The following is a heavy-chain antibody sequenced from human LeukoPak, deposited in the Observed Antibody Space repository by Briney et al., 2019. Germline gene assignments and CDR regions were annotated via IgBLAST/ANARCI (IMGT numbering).Heavy chain of an antibody. Sequence: GGSLRLSCAASGFTFNFYWMHWVRQAPGKGLLWVSRINSDGSSTSYADSVKGRFTISRDNAKNTLYLQMDSQRAQDTAVYYCARDPFDILTDPYFDYWGQGTLVTVSS. J-gene: IGHJ4*02. CDR3: ARDPFDILTDPYFDY. V-gene: IGHV3-74*01. D-gene: IGHD3-9*01. CDR1: GFTFNFYW. CDR2: INSDGSST.